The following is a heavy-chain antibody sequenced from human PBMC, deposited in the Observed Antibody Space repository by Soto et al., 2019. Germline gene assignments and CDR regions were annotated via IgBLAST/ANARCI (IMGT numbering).Heavy chain of an antibody. J-gene: IGHJ4*02. CDR1: GFSFSTYG. CDR3: ARDRDSSGYYLDS. Sequence: PGGSLRLSCAASGFSFSTYGMHWVRQAPGKGLEWVAFISNDGSNKYYADSVKGRFTISRDNSNNTLYLQMNSMRVEDTAVYYCARDRDSSGYYLDSWGQGTLVTVSS. D-gene: IGHD3-22*01. CDR2: ISNDGSNK. V-gene: IGHV3-30*03.